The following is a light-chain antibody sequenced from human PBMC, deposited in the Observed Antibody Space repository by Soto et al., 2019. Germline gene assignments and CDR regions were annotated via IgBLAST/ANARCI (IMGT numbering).Light chain of an antibody. Sequence: EIVLTQSPGTLSLSPGERSTLSCRASQSVSSSYLAWYQQKPGQAPRLLIYGASSRATGIPDRFSGSGSGRNFTLTISRLEPEDFAVYYCQQYSSSSFTFGPGTKVDIK. CDR1: QSVSSSY. J-gene: IGKJ3*01. CDR3: QQYSSSSFT. CDR2: GAS. V-gene: IGKV3-20*01.